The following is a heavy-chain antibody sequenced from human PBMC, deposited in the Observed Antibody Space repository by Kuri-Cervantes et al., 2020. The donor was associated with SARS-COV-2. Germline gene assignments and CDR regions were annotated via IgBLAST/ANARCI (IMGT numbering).Heavy chain of an antibody. J-gene: IGHJ4*02. D-gene: IGHD3-3*01. Sequence: LTCAASGFXXXDYYMSWIRQAPGKGLEWLSYISSSGTYTNYADSVKGRFTISRDNAKNSLYLQMNSLRAEDTAVYYCARTWGHYDFWSXXLYYFDYWGQGTLVTVSS. CDR1: GFXXXDYY. CDR3: ARTWGHYDFWSXXLYYFDY. V-gene: IGHV3-11*03. CDR2: ISSSGTYT.